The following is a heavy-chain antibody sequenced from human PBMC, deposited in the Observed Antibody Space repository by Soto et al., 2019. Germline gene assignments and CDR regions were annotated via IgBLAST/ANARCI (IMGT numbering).Heavy chain of an antibody. Sequence: PGGSLRLSCVASGFTFSTYWMSWVRLVPGTGLEWVATIKQDGSDKYYVDSAKGRFTVSRDNAKNSLDLQMNSLRGDDTAVYHCLRGCGRGSCPYYLDVWGKGTTVTVSS. CDR3: LRGCGRGSCPYYLDV. CDR2: IKQDGSDK. J-gene: IGHJ6*03. CDR1: GFTFSTYW. D-gene: IGHD2-15*01. V-gene: IGHV3-7*01.